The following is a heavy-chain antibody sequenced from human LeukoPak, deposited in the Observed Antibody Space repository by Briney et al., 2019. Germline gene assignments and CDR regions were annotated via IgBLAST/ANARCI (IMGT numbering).Heavy chain of an antibody. V-gene: IGHV3-23*01. CDR1: GFTFSSYA. CDR3: AKRSYGSGSYYAFDY. D-gene: IGHD3-10*01. Sequence: GGSLRLSCAASGFTFSSYAMNWVRQAPGQGLEWISFISGDGGRTDYADSVKGRFTISRDNPRNTLYLQMNSLRAEDTAIYYCAKRSYGSGSYYAFDYWGQGTPVTVSS. CDR2: ISGDGGRT. J-gene: IGHJ4*02.